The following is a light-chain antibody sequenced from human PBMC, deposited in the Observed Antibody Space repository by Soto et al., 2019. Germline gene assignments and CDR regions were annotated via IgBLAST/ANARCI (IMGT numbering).Light chain of an antibody. J-gene: IGKJ1*01. Sequence: EFVLTQSPGTLSLSPGERATLSCRASQTVRNNYLAWYQQKPGQAPRLLIYGASTRATDIPARFSGSGSGTEFTLTISSLQSEDSGVYYCQQYNHWPRTFGQGTKV. CDR1: QTVRNN. CDR3: QQYNHWPRT. V-gene: IGKV3-15*01. CDR2: GAS.